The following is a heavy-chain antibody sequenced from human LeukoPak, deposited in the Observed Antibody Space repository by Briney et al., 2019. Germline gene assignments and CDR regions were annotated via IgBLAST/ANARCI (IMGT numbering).Heavy chain of an antibody. J-gene: IGHJ5*02. V-gene: IGHV1-18*01. CDR1: GYTFTSYG. D-gene: IGHD5-18*01. Sequence: ASVKVSCKASGYTFTSYGISWVRQAPGQGLEWMGWISAYNGNTNYAQKPQGRVTMTTDTSTSTAYMELRSLRSDDTAVYYCARDRPIQLWSNNWFDPWGQGTLVTVSS. CDR3: ARDRPIQLWSNNWFDP. CDR2: ISAYNGNT.